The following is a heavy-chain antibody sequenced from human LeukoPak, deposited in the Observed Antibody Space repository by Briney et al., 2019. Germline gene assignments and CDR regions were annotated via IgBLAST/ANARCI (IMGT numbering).Heavy chain of an antibody. V-gene: IGHV3-11*01. Sequence: GGSLRLSCAASGFTLSDYYMSWVRQAPGKGLEWVSYISSRGSTTYYADSVKGRFTISRDNAKNSVYLQMNSLRAEDTAVYYCARAPGDSSGYQWGQGTLVTVAS. CDR2: ISSRGSTT. D-gene: IGHD3-22*01. CDR3: ARAPGDSSGYQ. CDR1: GFTLSDYY. J-gene: IGHJ4*02.